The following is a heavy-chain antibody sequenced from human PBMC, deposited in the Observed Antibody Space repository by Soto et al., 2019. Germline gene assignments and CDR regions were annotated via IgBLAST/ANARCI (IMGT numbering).Heavy chain of an antibody. Sequence: QVQLQESGPGLVKPSKTLSLTCTVSGGSISSGGYYWSWIRQHPGKGLEWIGYIYYSGSTYYNPFLKSRVTISVDTSKNQFSLRLSSVTAADTAVYYCAIYDSSGSRGFQHSGQGTLVTVSS. CDR3: AIYDSSGSRGFQH. J-gene: IGHJ1*01. D-gene: IGHD3-22*01. CDR2: IYYSGST. CDR1: GGSISSGGYY. V-gene: IGHV4-31*03.